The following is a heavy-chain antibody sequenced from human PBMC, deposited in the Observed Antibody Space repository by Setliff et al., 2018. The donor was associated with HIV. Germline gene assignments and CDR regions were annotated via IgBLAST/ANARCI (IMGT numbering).Heavy chain of an antibody. Sequence: SETLSLTCTVSGGSISSGGYYWSWIRQHPGKGLEWIGYIYYSGSTYYNPSLKSRVTISVDTSKNQFSLKLSSVTAADTAVYYCARDFISDSSGYYTSHFDCWGQGTLVTVSS. D-gene: IGHD3-22*01. CDR3: ARDFISDSSGYYTSHFDC. CDR2: IYYSGST. J-gene: IGHJ4*02. V-gene: IGHV4-31*03. CDR1: GGSISSGGYY.